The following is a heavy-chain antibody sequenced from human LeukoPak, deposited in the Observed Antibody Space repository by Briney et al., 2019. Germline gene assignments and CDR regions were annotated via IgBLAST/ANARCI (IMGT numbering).Heavy chain of an antibody. V-gene: IGHV4-34*01. CDR3: ARGSRHMDV. J-gene: IGHJ6*03. Sequence: SETLSLTCAVYGGSFSGYYWSWIRQPPGKGLEWLGEINHSGSTNYNPSLKSRVTISVDTSKNQFSLKLRSVTAAVTAVYYCARGSRHMDVWGKGTTVTVSS. CDR1: GGSFSGYY. CDR2: INHSGST.